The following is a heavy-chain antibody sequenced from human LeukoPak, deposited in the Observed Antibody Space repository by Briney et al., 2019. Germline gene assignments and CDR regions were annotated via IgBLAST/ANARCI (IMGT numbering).Heavy chain of an antibody. CDR2: IYYSGST. CDR3: ARHYFEWRAASAFDI. V-gene: IGHV4-39*01. J-gene: IGHJ3*02. CDR1: GGSISSSSYY. D-gene: IGHD3-22*01. Sequence: SETLSLTCTVSGGSISSSSYYWGWIRQPPGKGLEWIGSIYYSGSTYYNPSLKSRVTISVDTSKNQFSLKLSSVTAADTAVYYCARHYFEWRAASAFDIWGQGTMVTVSS.